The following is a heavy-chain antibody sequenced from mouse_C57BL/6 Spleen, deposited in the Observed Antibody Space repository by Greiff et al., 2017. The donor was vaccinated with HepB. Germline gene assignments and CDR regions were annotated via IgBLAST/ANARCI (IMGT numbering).Heavy chain of an antibody. D-gene: IGHD1-1*01. Sequence: VQLQQPGAELVKPGASVKLSCKASGYTFTSYWMHWVKQRPGQGLEWIGMIHPNSGSTNYNEKFKSKATLTVDKSSSTAYMQLSSLTSEDSAVYYCARSTTVVEWYFDVWGTGTTVTVSS. V-gene: IGHV1-64*01. CDR1: GYTFTSYW. CDR2: IHPNSGST. J-gene: IGHJ1*03. CDR3: ARSTTVVEWYFDV.